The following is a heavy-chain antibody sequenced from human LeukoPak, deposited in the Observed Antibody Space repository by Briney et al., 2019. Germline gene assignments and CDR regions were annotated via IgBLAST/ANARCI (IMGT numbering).Heavy chain of an antibody. CDR3: AKGYTPDY. D-gene: IGHD1-14*01. V-gene: IGHV3-7*03. CDR2: IKQDGSEK. CDR1: GFTFSSYW. Sequence: GGSLRLSCAASGFTFSSYWMSWVRQAPGKGLEWVANIKQDGSEKYYVDSVKGRFTISRDNPKNTLYLQMNSLRVEDTAVYYCAKGYTPDYWGQGTLVTVSS. J-gene: IGHJ4*02.